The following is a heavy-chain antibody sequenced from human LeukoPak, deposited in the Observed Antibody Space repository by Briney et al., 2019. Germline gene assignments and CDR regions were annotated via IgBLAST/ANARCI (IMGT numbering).Heavy chain of an antibody. J-gene: IGHJ4*02. CDR1: GGTFSSYA. V-gene: IGHV1-69*05. CDR3: ARGIVVVPAAASYYFDY. CDR2: IGAYNGNT. D-gene: IGHD2-2*01. Sequence: SVKVSCKASGGTFSSYAFSWVRQAPGLGLEWMGWIGAYNGNTNYAQKFQGRVTITTDESTSTAYMELSSLRSEDTAVYYCARGIVVVPAAASYYFDYWGQGTLVTVSS.